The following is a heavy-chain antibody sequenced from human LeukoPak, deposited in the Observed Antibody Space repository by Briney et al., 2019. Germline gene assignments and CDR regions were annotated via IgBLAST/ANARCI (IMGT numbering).Heavy chain of an antibody. CDR1: AFTFSSYG. D-gene: IGHD5-18*01. CDR3: AKGSTWIQLWLIDY. V-gene: IGHV3-30*18. CDR2: ISYDGSNK. J-gene: IGHJ4*02. Sequence: GGSLRLSCAASAFTFSSYGMHWVRQAPGKGLEWVAVISYDGSNKYYADSVKGRFTISRDNSKNTLYLQMNSLRAEDTAVYYCAKGSTWIQLWLIDYWGQGTLVTVSS.